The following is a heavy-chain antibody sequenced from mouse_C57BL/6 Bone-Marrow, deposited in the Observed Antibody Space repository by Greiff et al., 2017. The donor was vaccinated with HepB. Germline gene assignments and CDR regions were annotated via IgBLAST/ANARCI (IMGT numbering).Heavy chain of an antibody. D-gene: IGHD1-1*01. Sequence: EVQLQESGGGLVKPGGSLKLSCAASGFTFSDYGMHWVRQAPEKGLEWVAYISSGSSTIYYADTVKGRFTISRDNAKNTLFLQMTSLRSEDTAMYYCTVVATGYFDYWGQGTTLTVSS. CDR1: GFTFSDYG. CDR2: ISSGSSTI. J-gene: IGHJ2*01. CDR3: TVVATGYFDY. V-gene: IGHV5-17*01.